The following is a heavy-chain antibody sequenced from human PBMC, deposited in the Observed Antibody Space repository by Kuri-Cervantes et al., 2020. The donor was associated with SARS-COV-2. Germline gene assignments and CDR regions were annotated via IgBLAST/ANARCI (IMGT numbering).Heavy chain of an antibody. J-gene: IGHJ4*02. D-gene: IGHD1-20*01. Sequence: SETLSLTCAVSGYSISSGYYWGWIRQPPGKGLEWIGSIYHSGSTYYNPSLKSRVTISVDTSKNQFSLKLSSVTAADTAVYYCAKDRSGVQYNWNLGDYWGQGTLVTVSS. CDR1: GYSISSGYY. CDR3: AKDRSGVQYNWNLGDY. CDR2: IYHSGST. V-gene: IGHV4-38-2*02.